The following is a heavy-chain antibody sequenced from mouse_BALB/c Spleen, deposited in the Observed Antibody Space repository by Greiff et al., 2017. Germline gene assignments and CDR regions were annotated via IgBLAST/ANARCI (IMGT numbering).Heavy chain of an antibody. D-gene: IGHD1-1*01. Sequence: LQQPGSELVRPGASVKLSCKASGYTFTSYWMHWVKQRPGQGLEWIGNIYPGSGSTNYDEKFKSKATLTVDTSSSTAYMQLSSLTSEDSAVYYCTRSPIYYYGSSWFAYWGQGTLVTVSA. CDR1: GYTFTSYW. V-gene: IGHV1S22*01. CDR2: IYPGSGST. J-gene: IGHJ3*01. CDR3: TRSPIYYYGSSWFAY.